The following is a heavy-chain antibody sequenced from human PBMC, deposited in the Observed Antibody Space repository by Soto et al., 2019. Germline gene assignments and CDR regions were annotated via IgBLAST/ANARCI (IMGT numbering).Heavy chain of an antibody. CDR3: ASDPGNDEAIDC. J-gene: IGHJ4*02. D-gene: IGHD1-1*01. CDR1: GFTFSSYG. Sequence: QVQVVESGGGVVQPGRSLRLSCAGSGFTFSSYGMHWVRQAPGKGLEWVAVIWHDGKNTYYADSVKGRFTIPRDNSIHTLYLQMNSLSAADTAVYYCASDPGNDEAIDCWGQGTLVTVSS. V-gene: IGHV3-33*01. CDR2: IWHDGKNT.